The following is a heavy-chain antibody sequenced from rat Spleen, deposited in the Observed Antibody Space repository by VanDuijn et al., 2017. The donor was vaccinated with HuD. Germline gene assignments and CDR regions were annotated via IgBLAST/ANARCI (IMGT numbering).Heavy chain of an antibody. CDR1: GFTFSNYY. CDR2: ISTGGGST. CDR3: ASHGTRVSRFAY. D-gene: IGHD1-4*01. J-gene: IGHJ3*01. Sequence: EVQLVESGGGLVQSGRSLKLSCAVSGFTFSNYYMAWVRQAPTKGLEWVAYISTGGGSTYYRDSVKGRFTISRDNAQNTLYLQMDSLRSEDTATYYCASHGTRVSRFAYWGQGTLVIVSS. V-gene: IGHV5-27*01.